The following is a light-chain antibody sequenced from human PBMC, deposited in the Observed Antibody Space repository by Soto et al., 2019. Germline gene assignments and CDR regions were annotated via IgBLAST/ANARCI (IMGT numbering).Light chain of an antibody. J-gene: IGLJ1*01. V-gene: IGLV2-14*01. CDR2: NVN. CDR3: SSFTSSTTYV. Sequence: QSVLTQPASVSGSPGQSITISCTGTSSDVGGYNYVSWYQQHPGEVPKLIIFNVNNRPSGVSNRFSGSKSGNTASLTISRLQAEDEADYYCSSFTSSTTYVFGTGTKVTVL. CDR1: SSDVGGYNY.